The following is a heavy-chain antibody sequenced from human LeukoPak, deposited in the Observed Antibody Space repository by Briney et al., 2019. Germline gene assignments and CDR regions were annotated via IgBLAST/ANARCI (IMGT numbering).Heavy chain of an antibody. CDR3: AITAMVNRFFDY. V-gene: IGHV1-18*01. CDR2: ISAYNGNT. D-gene: IGHD5-18*01. CDR1: GYTFTSYG. Sequence: ASVKVSCKASGYTFTSYGISWVRQAPGQGLEWMGWISAYNGNTNYARKLQGRVTMTTDTSTSTAYMELRSLRSDDTAVYYCAITAMVNRFFDYWGQGTLVTVSS. J-gene: IGHJ4*02.